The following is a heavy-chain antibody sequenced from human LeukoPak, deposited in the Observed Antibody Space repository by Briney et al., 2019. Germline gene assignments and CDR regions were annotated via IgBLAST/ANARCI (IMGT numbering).Heavy chain of an antibody. J-gene: IGHJ4*02. CDR2: IYHSGST. CDR3: ARWTTTYYDFWSGYYDAGFDY. V-gene: IGHV4-30-2*01. CDR1: GGSISSGGYS. Sequence: PSQTLSLTCAVSGGSISSGGYSWSWIRQPPGKGLEWIGYIYHSGSTYYNPSLKSRVTISVDRSKNQFSLKLSSVTAADTAVYYCARWTTTYYDFWSGYYDAGFDYWGQGTLVTVSS. D-gene: IGHD3-3*01.